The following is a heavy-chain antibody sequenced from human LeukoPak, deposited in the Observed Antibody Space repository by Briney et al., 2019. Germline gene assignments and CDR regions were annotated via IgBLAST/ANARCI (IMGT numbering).Heavy chain of an antibody. J-gene: IGHJ6*03. D-gene: IGHD3-3*01. CDR1: GYTFTSYD. CDR2: INPNSGNT. CDR3: ARTKTTYYDFWSGYSYYYYYMDV. Sequence: ASVKVSCKASGYTFTSYDINWVRQATGQGLEWMGWINPNSGNTGYAQKFQGRVTMTRNTSISTAYMELSSLRSEDTAAYYCARTKTTYYDFWSGYSYYYYYMDVWGKGTTVTVSS. V-gene: IGHV1-8*01.